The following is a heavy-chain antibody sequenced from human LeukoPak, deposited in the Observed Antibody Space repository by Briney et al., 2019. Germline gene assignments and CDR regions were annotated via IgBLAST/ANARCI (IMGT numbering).Heavy chain of an antibody. CDR1: EFSVGSNY. CDR3: AKWAQPQLVLSKIDY. D-gene: IGHD6-13*01. CDR2: IYSGGST. V-gene: IGHV3-66*01. Sequence: PGGSLRLSCAASEFSVGSNYMTWVRQAPGKGLEWVSLIYSGGSTYYADSVKGRFTISRDNSKNTLYLQMNSLRAEDTAVYYCAKWAQPQLVLSKIDYWGQGTLVTVSS. J-gene: IGHJ4*02.